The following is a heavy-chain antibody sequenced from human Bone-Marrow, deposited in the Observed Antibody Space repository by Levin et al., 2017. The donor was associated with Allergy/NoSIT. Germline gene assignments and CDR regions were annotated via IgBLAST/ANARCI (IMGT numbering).Heavy chain of an antibody. Sequence: GGSLRLSCAASGFTFSSFAMHWVRQAPGKGLEWVAIIWFDGSIEYYLDSVKGRFTISRDNSKNTLYLQMNSLRAEDTARYSCARGIDMASRRDNLDHWGQGTLFTVSS. V-gene: IGHV3-33*01. CDR3: ARGIDMASRRDNLDH. CDR1: GFTFSSFA. CDR2: IWFDGSIE. J-gene: IGHJ4*02. D-gene: IGHD6-6*01.